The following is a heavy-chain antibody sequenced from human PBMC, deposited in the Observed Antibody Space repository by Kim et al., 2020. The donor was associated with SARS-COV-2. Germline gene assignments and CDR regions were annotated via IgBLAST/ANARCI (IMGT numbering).Heavy chain of an antibody. CDR2: IWYDGSNK. Sequence: GGSLRLSCAASGFTFSSYGMHWVRQAPGKGLEWVAVIWYDGSNKYYADSVKGRFTISRDNSKNTLYLQMNSLRAEDTAVYYCARDSHPYYDSSGYYLFNYYYYYYARDVWGQGTTVTVSS. J-gene: IGHJ6*02. D-gene: IGHD3-22*01. V-gene: IGHV3-33*01. CDR1: GFTFSSYG. CDR3: ARDSHPYYDSSGYYLFNYYYYYYARDV.